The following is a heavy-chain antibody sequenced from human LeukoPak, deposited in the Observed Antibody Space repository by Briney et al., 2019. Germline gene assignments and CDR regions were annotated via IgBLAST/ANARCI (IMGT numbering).Heavy chain of an antibody. J-gene: IGHJ6*03. CDR3: ARCEWHYYHYYMDV. CDR2: ISSSSSTI. D-gene: IGHD3-3*01. V-gene: IGHV3-48*01. CDR1: GFTFSSYS. Sequence: GGSLRLSCAASGFTFSSYSMNWVRQAPGKGLEWVSYISSSSSTIYYADSVKGRFTISRDNAKNSLYLQMNSLRAEDTAVYYCARCEWHYYHYYMDVWGKGTTVTVSS.